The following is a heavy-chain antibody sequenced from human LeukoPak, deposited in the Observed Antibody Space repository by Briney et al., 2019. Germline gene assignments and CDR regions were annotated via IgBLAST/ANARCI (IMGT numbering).Heavy chain of an antibody. CDR2: IYHNGST. V-gene: IGHV4-4*02. J-gene: IGHJ3*02. CDR3: ARALINYYGSGSDAFDI. CDR1: GGSLSSGNW. Sequence: PSETLSPTCAVSGGSLSSGNWWTWVRQSPDKGLEWIGEIYHNGSTNYNPSLKSRVTISVDTSKNQFSLKLSSVSAADTAVYYCARALINYYGSGSDAFDIWGQGTMVTVSS. D-gene: IGHD3-10*01.